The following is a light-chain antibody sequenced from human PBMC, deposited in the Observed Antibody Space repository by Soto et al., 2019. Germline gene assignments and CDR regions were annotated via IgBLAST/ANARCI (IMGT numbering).Light chain of an antibody. J-gene: IGKJ3*01. Sequence: EIVLTQSPGTLSLSPGERATLSCRASQSVSSSYLAWYQQKPGRAPRLLICGASSRATGIQDRFSGSGSGTDFTLTISRVEHEDFAVYYCQQYGSSSGTFGPGTKVDIK. CDR3: QQYGSSSGT. CDR2: GAS. CDR1: QSVSSSY. V-gene: IGKV3-20*01.